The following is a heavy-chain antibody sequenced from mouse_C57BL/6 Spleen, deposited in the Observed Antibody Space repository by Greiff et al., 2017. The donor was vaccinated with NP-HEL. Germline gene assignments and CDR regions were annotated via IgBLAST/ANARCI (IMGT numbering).Heavy chain of an antibody. CDR3: ARRGLRLYYFDY. D-gene: IGHD2-4*01. J-gene: IGHJ2*01. CDR1: GYTFTSYW. V-gene: IGHV1-59*01. CDR2: IDPSDSYT. Sequence: VKLQQPGAELVRPGTSVKLSCKASGYTFTSYWMHWVKQRPGQGLEWIGVIDPSDSYTNYNQKFKGKATLTVDTSSSTAYMQLSSLTSEDSAVYYCARRGLRLYYFDYWGQGTTLTVSS.